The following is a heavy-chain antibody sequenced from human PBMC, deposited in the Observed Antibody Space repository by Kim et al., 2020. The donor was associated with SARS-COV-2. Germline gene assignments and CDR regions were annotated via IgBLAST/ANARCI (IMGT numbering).Heavy chain of an antibody. CDR1: GYSFTSYW. Sequence: GESLKISCKGSGYSFTSYWIGWVRQMPGKGLEWMGIIYPGDSDTRYSPSFQGQVTISADKSISTAYLQWSSLKASDTAMYYCARFLPVVPAAKYYYYGMDVWGQGTTVTVSS. CDR3: ARFLPVVPAAKYYYYGMDV. CDR2: IYPGDSDT. V-gene: IGHV5-51*01. J-gene: IGHJ6*02. D-gene: IGHD2-2*01.